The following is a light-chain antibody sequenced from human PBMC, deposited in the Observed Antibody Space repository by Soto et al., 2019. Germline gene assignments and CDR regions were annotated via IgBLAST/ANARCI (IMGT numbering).Light chain of an antibody. CDR1: QSVSRN. CDR2: GAS. Sequence: EIVMTQSPATLSVSPGERATLSCRASQSVSRNLAWYRQKPGQAPRLLIYGASTRATATPARFSGSGSGTEFILTISSLQSEDFAVYYCQQYNGWPYTFGQGTKLEIK. J-gene: IGKJ2*01. V-gene: IGKV3-15*01. CDR3: QQYNGWPYT.